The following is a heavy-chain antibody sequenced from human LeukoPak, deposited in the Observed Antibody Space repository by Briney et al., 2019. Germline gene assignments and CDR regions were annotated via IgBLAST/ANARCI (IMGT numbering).Heavy chain of an antibody. CDR2: IYPGDSNP. CDR1: GYSFTSYW. D-gene: IGHD1-26*01. CDR3: ARYPPPELTDHYFDY. Sequence: GESLKISCKGSGYSFTSYWIGWVRQMPGKGLEWMGVIYPGDSNPRYSPSFQGQVTISADKSISTAYLQWSSLKASDTAMYYCARYPPPELTDHYFDYWGQGTLVTVSS. V-gene: IGHV5-51*01. J-gene: IGHJ4*02.